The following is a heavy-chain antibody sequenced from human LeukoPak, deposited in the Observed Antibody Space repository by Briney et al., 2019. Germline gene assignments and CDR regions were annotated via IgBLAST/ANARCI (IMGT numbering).Heavy chain of an antibody. J-gene: IGHJ4*02. D-gene: IGHD3-22*01. CDR2: ISGSGGST. CDR3: AKNPLYYYDSSGYCDY. V-gene: IGHV3-23*01. CDR1: GFTFSSYA. Sequence: GGSLRLSCAASGFTFSSYAMSRVRQAPGKGLEWVSAISGSGGSTYYADSVKGRFTISRDNSKNTLYLQMNSLRAEDTAVYYCAKNPLYYYDSSGYCDYWGQGTLVTVSS.